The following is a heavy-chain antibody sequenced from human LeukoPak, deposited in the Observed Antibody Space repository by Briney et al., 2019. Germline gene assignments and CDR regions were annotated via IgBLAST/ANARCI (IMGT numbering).Heavy chain of an antibody. D-gene: IGHD6-13*01. CDR3: AKYLAAGKFYFDY. CDR2: IGATGGDL. CDR1: GFPFSSYA. J-gene: IGHJ4*02. Sequence: GGSLRLSCAASGFPFSSYAMTWVRQAPGKGLEWVSAIGATGGDLYYADSVKGRFTISRDNSKNTLYLQIHSPRAEDTAIYYCAKYLAAGKFYFDYWGQGTLVTVSS. V-gene: IGHV3-23*01.